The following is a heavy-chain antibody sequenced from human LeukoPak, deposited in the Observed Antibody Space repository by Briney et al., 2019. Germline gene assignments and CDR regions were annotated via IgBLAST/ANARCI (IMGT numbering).Heavy chain of an antibody. CDR3: ARGPGVGYYYYYYGMDV. CDR2: IYYSGST. Sequence: PSETLSLTCTVSGGSISRSSYYWGWIRQPPGKGLEWIGSIYYSGSTYYNPSLKSRVTISVDTSKNQFSLKLSSVTAADTAVYYCARGPGVGYYYYYYGMDVWGQGTTVTVSS. V-gene: IGHV4-39*01. J-gene: IGHJ6*02. CDR1: GGSISRSSYY. D-gene: IGHD3-10*01.